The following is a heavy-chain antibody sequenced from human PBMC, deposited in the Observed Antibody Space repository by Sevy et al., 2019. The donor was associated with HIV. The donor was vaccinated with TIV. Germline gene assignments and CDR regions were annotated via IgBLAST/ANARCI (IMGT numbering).Heavy chain of an antibody. CDR3: ARYGGYIDH. D-gene: IGHD2-15*01. Sequence: GGSLRLSCAASGFTFSIYYMTWARQAPGKGLEWVANIKSDGSDKYYVDSVKGRFTISRDNAKNSLYLQMISLTAEDTAVYYCARYGGYIDHWGHGTLVTVSS. CDR1: GFTFSIYY. V-gene: IGHV3-7*01. J-gene: IGHJ4*01. CDR2: IKSDGSDK.